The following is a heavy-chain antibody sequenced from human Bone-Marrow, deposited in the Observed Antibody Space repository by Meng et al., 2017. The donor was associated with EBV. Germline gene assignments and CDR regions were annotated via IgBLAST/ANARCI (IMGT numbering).Heavy chain of an antibody. Sequence: QLHLQESGPGLVKPSETLSLTCPVTGGSISSTSYYWGWIRQPPGKGLEWIGSIFHSGGTYYNPSVRSRVIISVDTSKNQFSLKLSSVTAADTAVYYCAREIRRVRYYYDSSGYYHFDYWGQGTLVTVSS. V-gene: IGHV4-39*07. CDR1: GGSISSTSYY. CDR2: IFHSGGT. J-gene: IGHJ4*02. CDR3: AREIRRVRYYYDSSGYYHFDY. D-gene: IGHD3-22*01.